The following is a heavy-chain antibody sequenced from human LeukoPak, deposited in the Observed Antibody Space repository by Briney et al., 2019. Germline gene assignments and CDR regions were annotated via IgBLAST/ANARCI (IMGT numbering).Heavy chain of an antibody. J-gene: IGHJ4*02. CDR1: GFTFSSYW. V-gene: IGHV3-74*01. CDR3: AKASAGSSWYLGDDY. D-gene: IGHD6-13*01. Sequence: GGSLRLSCVSSGFTFSSYWMHWVRQAPGKGLVWVSRINTDGRTTTYADSVKGRFTISRDNSKNTLYQQMNSLRADDTAVYYCAKASAGSSWYLGDDYWGQGTLVTVSS. CDR2: INTDGRTT.